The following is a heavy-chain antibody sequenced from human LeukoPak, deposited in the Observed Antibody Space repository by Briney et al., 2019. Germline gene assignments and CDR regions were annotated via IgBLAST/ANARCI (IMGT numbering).Heavy chain of an antibody. CDR2: ISNSSSYI. D-gene: IGHD6-13*01. CDR1: GFTFSSYS. V-gene: IGHV3-21*01. CDR3: ARDEYSSSRSTH. J-gene: IGHJ4*02. Sequence: GGSLRLSCAASGFTFSSYSMNWVRQAPGKGLEWVSSISNSSSYIYYTDSVKGRFTISRDNAKNSLYLQMNSLRAEDTAVYYCARDEYSSSRSTHWGQGTLVTVSS.